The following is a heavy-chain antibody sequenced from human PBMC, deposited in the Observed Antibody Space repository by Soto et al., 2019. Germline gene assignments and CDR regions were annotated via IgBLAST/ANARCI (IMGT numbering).Heavy chain of an antibody. J-gene: IGHJ6*02. CDR3: AKSALVLRFLEWSFGDV. Sequence: PGGSLRLSCAASGFTFSSYAMSWVRQAPGKGLEWVSAISGSGGSTYYADSVKGRFTISRDNSKNTLYLQMNSLRAEDTAVYYCAKSALVLRFLEWSFGDVWGQGTTVTVSS. CDR2: ISGSGGST. D-gene: IGHD3-3*01. CDR1: GFTFSSYA. V-gene: IGHV3-23*01.